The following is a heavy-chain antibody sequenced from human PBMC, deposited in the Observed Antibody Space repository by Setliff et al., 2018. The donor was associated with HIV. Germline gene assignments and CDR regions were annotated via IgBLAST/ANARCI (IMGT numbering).Heavy chain of an antibody. Sequence: TETLSLTCAVYGGSFSGYYWSWIRQPPGKGLEWIGEINHSGSTNYNPSLKSRVTISVDTSKNQFSLKLSSVTAADTAVYYCARGRRYSYGSRFDYWGQGTLVTVSS. J-gene: IGHJ4*02. V-gene: IGHV4-34*01. CDR1: GGSFSGYY. D-gene: IGHD5-18*01. CDR2: INHSGST. CDR3: ARGRRYSYGSRFDY.